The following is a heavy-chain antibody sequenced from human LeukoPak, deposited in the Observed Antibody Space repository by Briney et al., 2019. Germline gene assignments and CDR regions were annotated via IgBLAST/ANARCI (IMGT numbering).Heavy chain of an antibody. Sequence: PGGTLRLSCAASGFTFSNYAMNWVRQAPGKGLEWVSSINGIGGSTYYADSVKGRFTISRDNSKNTLYVQMNSLRAEDTAVYYCAKPARTDYADYWGQGTLVTVSS. CDR2: INGIGGST. D-gene: IGHD1-14*01. V-gene: IGHV3-23*01. CDR1: GFTFSNYA. CDR3: AKPARTDYADY. J-gene: IGHJ4*02.